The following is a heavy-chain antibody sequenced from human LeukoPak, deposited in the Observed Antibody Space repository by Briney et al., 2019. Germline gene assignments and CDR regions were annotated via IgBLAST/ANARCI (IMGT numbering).Heavy chain of an antibody. Sequence: PSETLSLTCAVYGGSFSVYYWSWIRQPPGKGLEWIGEINHSGSTNYNPSLKSRVTISVDTSKNQFSLKLSSVTAADTAVYYCARTYYYDSSGPNSYGMDVWGQGTTVTVSS. D-gene: IGHD3-22*01. CDR3: ARTYYYDSSGPNSYGMDV. CDR1: GGSFSVYY. V-gene: IGHV4-34*01. CDR2: INHSGST. J-gene: IGHJ6*02.